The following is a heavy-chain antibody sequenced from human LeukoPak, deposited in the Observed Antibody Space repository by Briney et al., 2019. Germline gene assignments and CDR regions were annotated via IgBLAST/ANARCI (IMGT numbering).Heavy chain of an antibody. CDR2: IHPHTGGT. J-gene: IGHJ4*02. V-gene: IGHV1-2*02. D-gene: IGHD4-17*01. CDR1: GYTFTDYY. CDR3: VREIRAISVTTD. Sequence: ASVKVSCKASGYTFTDYYIQWVRQAPGQGLEWMGWIHPHTGGTNYAQKFQGRVTMTRDTSISTAYMELSRLRSDDTAVYYCVREIRAISVTTDWGQGTLLTVSS.